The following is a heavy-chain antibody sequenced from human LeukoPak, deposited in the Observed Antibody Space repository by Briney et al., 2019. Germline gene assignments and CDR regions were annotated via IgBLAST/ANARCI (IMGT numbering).Heavy chain of an antibody. J-gene: IGHJ4*02. D-gene: IGHD4-23*01. CDR3: AKPLEKYTYGGNFDY. Sequence: PGGSLTLSCEASGFTFSSYAMSWVRQAPGKGLAWVSVISSSADSTYYADSVKGRFTISRDNSKNTLYLQMNNLRAEDTAVYYCAKPLEKYTYGGNFDYWGQGIRVSVSS. V-gene: IGHV3-23*01. CDR2: ISSSADST. CDR1: GFTFSSYA.